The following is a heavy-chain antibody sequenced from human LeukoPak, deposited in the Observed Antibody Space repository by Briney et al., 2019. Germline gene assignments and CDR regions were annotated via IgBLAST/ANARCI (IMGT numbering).Heavy chain of an antibody. CDR1: GGSISSSSYY. Sequence: TPSETLSLTCTASGGSISSSSYYWGWIRQPPGKGLEWIGSIYYSGSTYYNPSLKSRVTISVDTSKNQFSLKLSSVTAADTAVYYCARHVTIFGVVTRYYFDHWGQGTLVTVSS. CDR2: IYYSGST. V-gene: IGHV4-39*01. J-gene: IGHJ4*02. D-gene: IGHD3-3*01. CDR3: ARHVTIFGVVTRYYFDH.